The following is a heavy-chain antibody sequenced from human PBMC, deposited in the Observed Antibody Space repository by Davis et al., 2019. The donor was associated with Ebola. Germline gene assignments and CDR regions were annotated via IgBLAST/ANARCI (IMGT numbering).Heavy chain of an antibody. CDR2: IYYSGIT. V-gene: IGHV4-30-4*01. CDR1: GGSISSGDYY. J-gene: IGHJ2*01. D-gene: IGHD3-3*01. CDR3: ARQKKGFLEWLLHYWYFDL. Sequence: MPSETLSLTCTVSGGSISSGDYYWSWIRQPPGKGLEWIGYIYYSGITYYSPSLKSRLTMSVDTSKRQFSLKLSSVTAADTAVYYCARQKKGFLEWLLHYWYFDLWGRGTLVTVSS.